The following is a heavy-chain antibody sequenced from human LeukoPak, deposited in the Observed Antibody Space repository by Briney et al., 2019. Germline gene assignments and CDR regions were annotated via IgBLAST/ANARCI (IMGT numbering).Heavy chain of an antibody. J-gene: IGHJ5*02. D-gene: IGHD3-16*01. V-gene: IGHV3-48*03. Sequence: PGGTLRLSCAASGFTFSSYEMNWVRQAPGKGLEWVSYISSSGSTIYYADSVKGRFTISRDNAKNSLYLQMNSLRAEDTAVYYCASYWGDWFDPWGQGTLVTVSS. CDR3: ASYWGDWFDP. CDR1: GFTFSSYE. CDR2: ISSSGSTI.